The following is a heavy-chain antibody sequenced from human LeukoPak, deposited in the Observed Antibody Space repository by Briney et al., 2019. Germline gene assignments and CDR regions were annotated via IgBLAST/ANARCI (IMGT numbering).Heavy chain of an antibody. CDR3: ARAGGGTYYFDF. J-gene: IGHJ4*02. CDR1: GDSISTSSYY. V-gene: IGHV4-39*07. D-gene: IGHD1-26*01. Sequence: PSETLSLTCSVSGDSISTSSYYWGWLRQPPGTGLEGIGTIYYSGSTYYNPSLTSRVTISVDTSKNQFSLKLTSVTAADTALYFCARAGGGTYYFDFWGQGTLVTVSS. CDR2: IYYSGST.